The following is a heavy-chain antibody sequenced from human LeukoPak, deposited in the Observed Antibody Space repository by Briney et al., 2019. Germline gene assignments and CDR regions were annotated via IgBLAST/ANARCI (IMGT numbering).Heavy chain of an antibody. CDR3: AKGGVPGTQYFDY. V-gene: IGHV3-23*01. Sequence: GGSLRLSCGASGFTFNSYAMTWVRQAPGKGQEWISTITGNGAGTYYADSVKGRFTISRDQSKNTLYLQMNSLRAEDTAVYYCAKGGVPGTQYFDYWGQGTLVTVSS. D-gene: IGHD6-19*01. CDR1: GFTFNSYA. J-gene: IGHJ4*02. CDR2: ITGNGAGT.